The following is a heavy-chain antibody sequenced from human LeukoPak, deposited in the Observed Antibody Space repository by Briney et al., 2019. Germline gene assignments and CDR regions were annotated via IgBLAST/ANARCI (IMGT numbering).Heavy chain of an antibody. CDR1: GFTFSSYW. V-gene: IGHV3-74*01. CDR3: AREGYDFWSGYYDDSSYFDY. Sequence: PGGSLRLSCAASGFTFSSYWMHWVRHAPGKGLVWVSRINSDGSSTSYADSVKGRFTISRDNAKNTLYLQMNSLRAEDTAVYYCAREGYDFWSGYYDDSSYFDYWGQGTLVTVSS. J-gene: IGHJ4*02. D-gene: IGHD3-3*01. CDR2: INSDGSST.